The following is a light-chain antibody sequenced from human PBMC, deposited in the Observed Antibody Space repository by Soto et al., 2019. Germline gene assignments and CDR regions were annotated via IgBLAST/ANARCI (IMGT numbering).Light chain of an antibody. Sequence: DIQMTQSPSSLSASVVDRVTITCRASQSISSYLNWYQQKPGKAPKLLIYAASSLQSGVPSRFSGSGSGTDFTLTISSLQPEDFATYYCQQSYSTRLTFGGGTKVDIK. CDR2: AAS. J-gene: IGKJ4*01. CDR3: QQSYSTRLT. CDR1: QSISSY. V-gene: IGKV1-39*01.